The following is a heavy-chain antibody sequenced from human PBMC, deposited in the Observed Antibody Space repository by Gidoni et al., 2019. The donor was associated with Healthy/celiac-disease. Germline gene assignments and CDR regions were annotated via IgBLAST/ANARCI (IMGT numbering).Heavy chain of an antibody. J-gene: IGHJ2*01. CDR3: ARHRGLEWGLHTSWYFDL. CDR1: GGTMSSSSDY. Sequence: QRQLQEAGPGAGKPSETRYHTCTVCGGTMSSSSDYWGWIRQPPGKGLEWIGSIYYSGSTYYNPSLKSRVTISVDTSTSQFSLKLRSVTAADPAVYYCARHRGLEWGLHTSWYFDLWGRGTLVTVSS. V-gene: IGHV4-39*01. CDR2: IYYSGST. D-gene: IGHD1-26*01.